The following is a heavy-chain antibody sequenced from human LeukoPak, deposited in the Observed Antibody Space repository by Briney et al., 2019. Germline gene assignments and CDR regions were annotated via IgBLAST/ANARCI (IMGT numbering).Heavy chain of an antibody. V-gene: IGHV4-30-4*08. D-gene: IGHD1-1*01. CDR1: SGSISSGDYY. CDR2: THNSGRA. Sequence: SETLSLTCTISSGSISSGDYYWSWIRQPPGKGLEWIGYTHNSGRAYFNPSLKSRLSISIDTSKSQLSLNLSSVTAADMATYFCARSFSGYYYMDVWGRGTTVTVSS. J-gene: IGHJ6*03. CDR3: ARSFSGYYYMDV.